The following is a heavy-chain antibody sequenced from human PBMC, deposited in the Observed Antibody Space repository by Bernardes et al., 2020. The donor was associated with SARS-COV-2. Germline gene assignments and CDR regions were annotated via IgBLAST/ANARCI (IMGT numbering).Heavy chain of an antibody. CDR1: GFTFSSYE. CDR3: ASEYYDFWSGSNPTLYYGMDV. V-gene: IGHV3-48*03. D-gene: IGHD3-3*01. CDR2: ISSSGSTI. J-gene: IGHJ6*02. Sequence: GGSLRLSCAASGFTFSSYEMNWVRQAPGKGLEWVSYISSSGSTIYYADSVKGRFTISRDNAKNSLYLQMNSLRAEDTAVYYCASEYYDFWSGSNPTLYYGMDVWGQGTTVTVSS.